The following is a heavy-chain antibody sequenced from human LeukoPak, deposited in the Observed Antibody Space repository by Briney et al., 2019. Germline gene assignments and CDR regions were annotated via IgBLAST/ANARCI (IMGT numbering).Heavy chain of an antibody. D-gene: IGHD3-10*01. J-gene: IGHJ4*02. CDR3: AREGRGYYGSGSLYYFDY. Sequence: SETLSLTCTVSGGSISSISYYWGWIRQPPGKGLQWTASIYYSGSTYDNPSLKSRVTTSVDTSKNQFSLKLSSVTAADTAVYYCAREGRGYYGSGSLYYFDYWGQGTLVTVSS. V-gene: IGHV4-39*07. CDR1: GGSISSISYY. CDR2: IYYSGST.